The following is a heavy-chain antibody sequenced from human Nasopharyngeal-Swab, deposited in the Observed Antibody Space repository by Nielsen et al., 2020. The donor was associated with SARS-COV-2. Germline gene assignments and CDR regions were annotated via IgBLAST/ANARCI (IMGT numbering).Heavy chain of an antibody. D-gene: IGHD2-15*01. CDR3: ARGGDPREVVAATDCFDP. CDR1: GYTFSGYG. J-gene: IGHJ5*02. Sequence: ASVKVSCKASGYTFSGYGFSWVRQAPGQGLEWMGWISTYNGKTNYAQKFQGRVTMTTDTSTSTAYMELRSLRSDDTAVYYCARGGDPREVVAATDCFDPWGQGTLVTVSS. CDR2: ISTYNGKT. V-gene: IGHV1-18*01.